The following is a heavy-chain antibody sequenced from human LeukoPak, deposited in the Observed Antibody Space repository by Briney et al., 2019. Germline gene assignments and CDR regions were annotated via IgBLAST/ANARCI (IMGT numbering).Heavy chain of an antibody. CDR2: IYSGGST. D-gene: IGHD3-10*01. Sequence: GGSLRLSCAASGFTFSSYGMSWVRQAPGKGLEWVSVIYSGGSTYYADSVKGRFTISRDNSKNTLYLQMNSLRAEDTAVYYCAGERSGFDYWGQGTLVTVSS. V-gene: IGHV3-66*02. J-gene: IGHJ4*02. CDR3: AGERSGFDY. CDR1: GFTFSSYG.